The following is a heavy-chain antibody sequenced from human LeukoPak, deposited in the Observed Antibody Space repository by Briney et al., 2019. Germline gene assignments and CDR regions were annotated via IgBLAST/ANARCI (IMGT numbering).Heavy chain of an antibody. V-gene: IGHV4-4*07. CDR1: GGSISSYY. Sequence: SETLSLTCTVSGGSISSYYWNWIRQPAGKGLEWIGRIHTSGSTNYNPPLKSRVTISVDTSKNQFSLKLSSVTAAATAVYYCARWGRLRVDYWGQGTLVTVSS. J-gene: IGHJ4*02. D-gene: IGHD5-12*01. CDR3: ARWGRLRVDY. CDR2: IHTSGST.